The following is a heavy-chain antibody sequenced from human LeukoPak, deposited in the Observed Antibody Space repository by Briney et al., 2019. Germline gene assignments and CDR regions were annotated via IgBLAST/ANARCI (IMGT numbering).Heavy chain of an antibody. J-gene: IGHJ4*02. CDR2: IYYSGST. CDR1: VDSIGSYN. V-gene: IGHV4-59*01. CDR3: ARVSGYDWKSFYDY. D-gene: IGHD5-12*01. Sequence: SETLSLTWTVSVDSIGSYNWSWIREPPWKGLEWMGYIYYSGSTNYNPSLKSRVTISVDSSKNQFSLKLRSVTAADTPVYYCARVSGYDWKSFYDYWGQGTLVTVSS.